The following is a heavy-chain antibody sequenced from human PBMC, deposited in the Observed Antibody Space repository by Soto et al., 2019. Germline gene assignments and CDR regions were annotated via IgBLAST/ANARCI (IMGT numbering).Heavy chain of an antibody. D-gene: IGHD3-9*01. V-gene: IGHV1-18*01. Sequence: ASVKVSCTASGYTFTSYGISWVRQAPGQGLEWMGWISAYNGNTNYAQKLQGRVTMTTDTSTSTAYMELRSLRSDDTAVYYCARGSYYDILTGYYLFDYWGQGTLVTVSS. J-gene: IGHJ4*02. CDR2: ISAYNGNT. CDR1: GYTFTSYG. CDR3: ARGSYYDILTGYYLFDY.